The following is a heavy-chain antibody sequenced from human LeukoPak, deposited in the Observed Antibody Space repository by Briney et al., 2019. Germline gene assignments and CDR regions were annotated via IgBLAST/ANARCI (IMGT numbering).Heavy chain of an antibody. J-gene: IGHJ4*02. D-gene: IGHD1-1*01. CDR2: IIPIFGTA. CDR3: ASPNWNDGSEPLGY. Sequence: GSSVKVSCKASGGTFSSYAISWVRQAPGQGLEWMGGIIPIFGTANYAQKFQGRVTITTDESTSTAYMELSSLRSEDTAVYYCASPNWNDGSEPLGYWGQGTLVTVSS. V-gene: IGHV1-69*05. CDR1: GGTFSSYA.